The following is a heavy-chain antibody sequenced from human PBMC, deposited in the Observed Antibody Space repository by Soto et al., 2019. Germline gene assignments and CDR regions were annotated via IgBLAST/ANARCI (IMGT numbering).Heavy chain of an antibody. CDR3: ARHEPFSSSWFDN. V-gene: IGHV3-66*04. CDR2: IQDGGSI. J-gene: IGHJ5*02. Sequence: GGSLRLSCAASGFTVSNNYMTWVRQAPGKGLEWVAVIQDGGSISYADSVSDRFTISVDTSKNQFFLKLSSVTAADTAVYYCARHEPFSSSWFDNWGQGTLVTVSS. CDR1: GFTVSNNY. D-gene: IGHD6-13*01.